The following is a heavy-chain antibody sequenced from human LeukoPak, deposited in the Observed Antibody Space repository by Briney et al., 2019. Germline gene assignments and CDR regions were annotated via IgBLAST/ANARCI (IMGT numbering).Heavy chain of an antibody. CDR3: ARGPFYQYCSSTSCHRYYFDY. J-gene: IGHJ4*02. V-gene: IGHV1-2*02. CDR2: INPNSGGT. Sequence: ASVKVSCKASGYTFTGYYMHWVRQAPGQGLEWMGWINPNSGGTNYAQKFQGRVTMTRDTSISTAYMELSRLRSDDTAVYYCARGPFYQYCSSTSCHRYYFDYWGQGTLVTVSS. CDR1: GYTFTGYY. D-gene: IGHD2-2*01.